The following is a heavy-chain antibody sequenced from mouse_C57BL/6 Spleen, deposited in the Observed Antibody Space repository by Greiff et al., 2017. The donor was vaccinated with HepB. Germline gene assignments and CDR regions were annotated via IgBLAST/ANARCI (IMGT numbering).Heavy chain of an antibody. V-gene: IGHV1-52*01. Sequence: QVQLQQPGAELVRPGSSVKLSCKASGYTFTSYWMHWVKQRPIHGLEWIGNIDPSDSETHYNQKFKDKATLTVDKSSSTAYMQLSSLTSEDSAVYYCARSRDYGAWFAYWGQGTLVTVSA. CDR2: IDPSDSET. D-gene: IGHD2-4*01. CDR3: ARSRDYGAWFAY. CDR1: GYTFTSYW. J-gene: IGHJ3*01.